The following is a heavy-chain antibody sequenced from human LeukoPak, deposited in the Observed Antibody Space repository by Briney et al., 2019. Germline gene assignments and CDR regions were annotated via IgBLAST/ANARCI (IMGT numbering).Heavy chain of an antibody. CDR2: ISSSSRYM. CDR3: ARVSTAVSLAIDY. CDR1: GFTFSNYN. V-gene: IGHV3-21*06. D-gene: IGHD6-13*01. Sequence: GGSLRLPCAASGFTFSNYNMNWVRQAPGMGLEWVSVISSSSRYMYYADSVKGRFTISRDNAKNSLYLQMNSLRAEDTAVYYCARVSTAVSLAIDYWGQGTLVTVST. J-gene: IGHJ4*02.